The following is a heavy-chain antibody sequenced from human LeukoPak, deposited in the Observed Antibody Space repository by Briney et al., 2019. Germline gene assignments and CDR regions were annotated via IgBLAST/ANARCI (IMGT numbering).Heavy chain of an antibody. V-gene: IGHV4-34*01. J-gene: IGHJ4*02. CDR2: ITQSGNT. Sequence: SETLSLTCAIYGGSFSNFYWNWIRQSPGKGLEWIGEITQSGNTNYNPSLKSRVTISVDTSKNHFSLKLTSVTAADTAVYYCARDLIGSSPDYFDYWGQGTLVTVSS. CDR1: GGSFSNFY. D-gene: IGHD6-6*01. CDR3: ARDLIGSSPDYFDY.